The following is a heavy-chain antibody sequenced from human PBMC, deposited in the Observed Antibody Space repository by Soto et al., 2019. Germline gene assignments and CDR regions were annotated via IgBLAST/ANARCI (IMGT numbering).Heavy chain of an antibody. J-gene: IGHJ4*02. D-gene: IGHD2-15*01. V-gene: IGHV4-30-2*01. CDR2: IYHSGST. Sequence: QLQLQESGSGLVKPSQTLSLTCAVSGGSISSGGYSWSRIRQPAGMGLEWIGYIYHSGSTYYNPSLKSRVTISVDRSKNQFSLKLSSVTAADTAVYYCVAGDKVVAADYWGQGTLVTVSS. CDR1: GGSISSGGYS. CDR3: VAGDKVVAADY.